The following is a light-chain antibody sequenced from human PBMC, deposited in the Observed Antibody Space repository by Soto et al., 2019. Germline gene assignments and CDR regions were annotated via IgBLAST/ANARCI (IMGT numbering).Light chain of an antibody. CDR2: GVS. Sequence: EIVMTQSPATLSVSPGERATLSCRASQSVSSNLAWYQQKPGQTPRLLLYGVSTRATGIPARFSGSGSGTEFTLTISSLQSEDFAVYYCQQYNKWPLTFGGGTKVEIK. CDR1: QSVSSN. V-gene: IGKV3D-15*01. CDR3: QQYNKWPLT. J-gene: IGKJ4*01.